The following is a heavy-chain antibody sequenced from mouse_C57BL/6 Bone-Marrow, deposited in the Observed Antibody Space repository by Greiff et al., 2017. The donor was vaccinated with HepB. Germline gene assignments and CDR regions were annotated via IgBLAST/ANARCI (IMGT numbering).Heavy chain of an antibody. J-gene: IGHJ3*01. Sequence: QVHVKQSGAELAKPGASVTLSCKASGYTFTSYWMHWVKQRPGQGLEWIGYINPSSGYTKYNQKFKDKATLTADKSSSTAYMQLSSLTYEDSAVYYCARGTAWFAYWGQGTLVTVSA. CDR2: INPSSGYT. CDR3: ARGTAWFAY. V-gene: IGHV1-7*01. D-gene: IGHD3-3*01. CDR1: GYTFTSYW.